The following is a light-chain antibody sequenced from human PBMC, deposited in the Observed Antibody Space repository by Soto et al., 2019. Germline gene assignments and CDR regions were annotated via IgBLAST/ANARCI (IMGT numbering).Light chain of an antibody. CDR1: QSVSSY. J-gene: IGKJ5*01. CDR2: DAS. Sequence: EIVLTQSPATLSLSPGERATLSCRASQSVSSYLAWYQQKPGQAPRLLIYDASNRATGIPARFSGSGSWTDFTLTISSLEPEDFAVYYCQQRSNWSPITFGQGTRLEI. V-gene: IGKV3-11*01. CDR3: QQRSNWSPIT.